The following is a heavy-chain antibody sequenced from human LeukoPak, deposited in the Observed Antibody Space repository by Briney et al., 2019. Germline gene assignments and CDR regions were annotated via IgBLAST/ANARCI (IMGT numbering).Heavy chain of an antibody. V-gene: IGHV4-34*01. D-gene: IGHD1-26*01. CDR1: GGPFSGYY. Sequence: PSETLSLTCAVYGGPFSGYYWSWIRQPPGKGLEWIGEINHSGSTNYNPSLKSRVTISVDTSKSQFSLKLISVTAADTAVYYCARDPRGIVGANHNWFDPWGQGTLVTVSS. CDR2: INHSGST. J-gene: IGHJ5*02. CDR3: ARDPRGIVGANHNWFDP.